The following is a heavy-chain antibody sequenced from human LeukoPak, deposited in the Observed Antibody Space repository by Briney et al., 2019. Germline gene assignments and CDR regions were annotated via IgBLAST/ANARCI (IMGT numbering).Heavy chain of an antibody. CDR1: GFTFSSNA. J-gene: IGHJ4*02. CDR3: AKDPSPPGHPTGTYYPD. V-gene: IGHV3-23*01. Sequence: GGSLRLSCAASGFTFSSNAMSWVRQAPGKGLEWVSAIGGSGGITYYADSVKGRFTVSRDNSKNTLYLQMNSLRADDSAVYYCAKDPSPPGHPTGTYYPDWGQGTLVTVSS. CDR2: IGGSGGIT. D-gene: IGHD1-26*01.